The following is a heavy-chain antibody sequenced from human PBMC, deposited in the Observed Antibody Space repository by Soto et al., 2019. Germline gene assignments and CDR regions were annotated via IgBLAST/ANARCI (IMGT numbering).Heavy chain of an antibody. J-gene: IGHJ6*02. CDR1: GYTFTSYD. CDR2: MNPNSANT. CDR3: ARERVRGMDV. Sequence: QVQLVQSGAEVKKPGASVKVSCKASGYTFTSYDINWVRQATGQGLEWMGWMNPNSANTGYAQKFQGRVTMTRNTTIRTAYTGMSRMRSEETAVYYCARERVRGMDVWGQGTTVSVSS. V-gene: IGHV1-8*01.